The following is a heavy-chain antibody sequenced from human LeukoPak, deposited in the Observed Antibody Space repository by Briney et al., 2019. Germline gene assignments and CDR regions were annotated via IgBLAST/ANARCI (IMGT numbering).Heavy chain of an antibody. Sequence: SETLSLTCTVSGGSISSYYWSWIRQPPGKGLEWIGYIYYSGSTNYNPSLKSRVTISVDTSKNQFSLKLSSVTAADTAVYYCARDSLSYDYVWGSFLFDPWGQGTLVTVSS. J-gene: IGHJ5*02. CDR2: IYYSGST. D-gene: IGHD3-16*01. V-gene: IGHV4-59*12. CDR1: GGSISSYY. CDR3: ARDSLSYDYVWGSFLFDP.